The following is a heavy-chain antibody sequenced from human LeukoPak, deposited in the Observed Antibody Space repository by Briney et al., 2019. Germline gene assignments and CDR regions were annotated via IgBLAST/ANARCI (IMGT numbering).Heavy chain of an antibody. D-gene: IGHD5-18*01. CDR3: AREGVDTAMVLNYDY. CDR1: GYTFTSYG. Sequence: ASVKVSFKASGYTFTSYGISWVRQAPGQGLEWMGWISAYNGNTNYAQKLQGRVTMTTDTSTSTAYMELSSLRSDDTAVYYCAREGVDTAMVLNYDYWGQGTLLTVSS. J-gene: IGHJ4*02. CDR2: ISAYNGNT. V-gene: IGHV1-18*01.